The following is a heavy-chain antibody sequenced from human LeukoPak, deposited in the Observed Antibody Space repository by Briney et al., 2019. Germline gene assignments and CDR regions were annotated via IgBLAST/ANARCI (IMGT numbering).Heavy chain of an antibody. D-gene: IGHD3-9*01. J-gene: IGHJ4*02. V-gene: IGHV5-10-1*01. CDR2: IDPSDSYT. CDR3: AIAEGYDILTGYPSLFDY. Sequence: GESLKISRKGSGYSFTSYWISWVRQMPGKGLEWMGRIDPSDSYTNYSPSFQGHVTISADKSISTAYLQWSSLKASDTAMYYCAIAEGYDILTGYPSLFDYWGQGTLVTVSS. CDR1: GYSFTSYW.